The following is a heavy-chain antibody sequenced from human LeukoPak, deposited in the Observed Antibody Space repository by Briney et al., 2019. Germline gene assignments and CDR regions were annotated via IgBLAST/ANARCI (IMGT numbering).Heavy chain of an antibody. CDR2: LHPSGAT. J-gene: IGHJ4*02. V-gene: IGHV4-4*07. CDR1: GSSISGYY. CDR3: ARLVSGYDSRVEY. Sequence: SETLSLTCTVPGSSISGYYWNWIRQPAGKGLEWIGRLHPSGATNYNPSLKSRITMSLDTSKNQFSLKLSSVTTADTAVYYCARLVSGYDSRVEYWGQGTLVTVSS. D-gene: IGHD3-22*01.